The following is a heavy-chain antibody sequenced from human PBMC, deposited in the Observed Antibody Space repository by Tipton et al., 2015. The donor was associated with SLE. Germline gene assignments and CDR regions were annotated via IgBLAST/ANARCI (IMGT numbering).Heavy chain of an antibody. D-gene: IGHD3-10*01. V-gene: IGHV4-4*07. Sequence: TLSLTCTVSGASISSHCWCWIRQSAGKGLEWIGRVYTSGRSWSVGTTNYNPSLKSRVTISVDTSKNQFSLKLGSVTAADTAVYYCARDRGAPSTWDYWGQGTLVTVSS. CDR2: VYTSGRSWSVGTT. J-gene: IGHJ4*02. CDR1: GASISSHC. CDR3: ARDRGAPSTWDY.